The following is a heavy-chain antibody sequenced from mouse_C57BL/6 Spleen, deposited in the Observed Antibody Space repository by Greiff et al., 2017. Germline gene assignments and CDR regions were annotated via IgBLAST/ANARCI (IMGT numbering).Heavy chain of an antibody. CDR3: TRGGLLPYWYCDV. V-gene: IGHV1-15*01. J-gene: IGHJ1*03. CDR2: IDPETGGT. Sequence: VQRVESGAELVRPGASVTLSCKASGYTFTDYEMHWVKQTPVHGLEWIGAIDPETGGTAYNQKFKGKAILTADKSSSTAYMELRSLTSEDSAVYYCTRGGLLPYWYCDVWGTGTTVTVSS. D-gene: IGHD2-3*01. CDR1: GYTFTDYE.